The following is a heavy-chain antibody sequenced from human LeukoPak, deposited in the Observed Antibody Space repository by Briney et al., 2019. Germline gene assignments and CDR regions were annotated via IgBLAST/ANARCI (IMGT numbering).Heavy chain of an antibody. J-gene: IGHJ4*02. CDR3: ARVMFGRFGELYPDY. CDR2: IYYSGST. D-gene: IGHD3-10*01. V-gene: IGHV4-59*01. Sequence: PSETLSLTCTVSGGSISSYYWSWIRQPPGKGLEWIGYIYYSGSTNYNPSLKSRVTISVDTSKNQFSLKLSSVTAADTAVYYCARVMFGRFGELYPDYWGQGTLVTVSS. CDR1: GGSISSYY.